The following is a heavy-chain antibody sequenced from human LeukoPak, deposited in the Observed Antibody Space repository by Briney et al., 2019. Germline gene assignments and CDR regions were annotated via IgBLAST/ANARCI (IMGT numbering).Heavy chain of an antibody. J-gene: IGHJ6*03. Sequence: SVKVSCKASGGTFSSYAISWVRQAPGQGLEWMGGIIPIFGTANYAQKFQGRVTITTDESTSTAYMELSSLRSEDTAVYYCARAHHSSGWYYYYYYMDVWGKWTTVTVSS. V-gene: IGHV1-69*05. CDR2: IIPIFGTA. CDR1: GGTFSSYA. CDR3: ARAHHSSGWYYYYYYMDV. D-gene: IGHD6-19*01.